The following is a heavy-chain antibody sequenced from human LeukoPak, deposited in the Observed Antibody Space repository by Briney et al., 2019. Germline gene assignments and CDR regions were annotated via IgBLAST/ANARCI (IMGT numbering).Heavy chain of an antibody. J-gene: IGHJ4*02. V-gene: IGHV1-8*03. D-gene: IGHD2-2*01. CDR3: ARGRRQGRCSSISCYSYYFDY. Sequence: ASVKVSCKASGYTFTSYDINWVRQATGQGLEWMRWMNPNSGNTGYAQKFQGRVTITRNTSISTAYMELSSLRSEDTAVYYCARGRRQGRCSSISCYSYYFDYWGQGTLVTVSS. CDR2: MNPNSGNT. CDR1: GYTFTSYD.